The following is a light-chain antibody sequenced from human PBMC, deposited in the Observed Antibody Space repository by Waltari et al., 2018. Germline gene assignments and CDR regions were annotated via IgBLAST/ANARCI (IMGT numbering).Light chain of an antibody. CDR1: SGHSNYA. CDR2: LNSDGSH. Sequence: QPVLTQSPSASASLGASVKLTCTLSSGHSNYAIAWHQQQQGKAPRYLMRLNSDGSHSKGDGIPDRFSGSSSWAERYLTISNLQSDDEADYYCQTWDTGIRLFGGGTRLTVL. V-gene: IGLV4-69*01. CDR3: QTWDTGIRL. J-gene: IGLJ2*01.